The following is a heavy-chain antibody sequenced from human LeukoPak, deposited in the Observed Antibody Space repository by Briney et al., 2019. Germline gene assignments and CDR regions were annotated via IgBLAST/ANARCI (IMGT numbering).Heavy chain of an antibody. CDR2: INPNSGGT. V-gene: IGHV1-2*02. J-gene: IGHJ2*01. CDR1: GYAFTGYY. CDR3: AVTGTTSWYFDL. D-gene: IGHD1-7*01. Sequence: ASVKVSCKASGYAFTGYYMHWMRQAPGQGLEWMGWINPNSGGTNYAQKFQGRVTMTRDTSISTAYMELSRLRSDDTAVYYCAVTGTTSWYFDLWGRGTLVTVSS.